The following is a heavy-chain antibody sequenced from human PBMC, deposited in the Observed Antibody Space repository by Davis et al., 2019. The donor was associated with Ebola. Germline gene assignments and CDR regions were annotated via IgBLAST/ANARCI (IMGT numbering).Heavy chain of an antibody. J-gene: IGHJ4*02. V-gene: IGHV3-53*01. CDR3: AKKAIVVVVAAGPEDYYFDY. Sequence: GESLKISCAASGFTVSSNYMSWVRQAPGKGLEWVSVIYSGGSTYYADSVKGRFTISRDNSKNTLYLQMNSLRAEDTAVYYCAKKAIVVVVAAGPEDYYFDYWGQGTLVTVSS. D-gene: IGHD2-15*01. CDR1: GFTVSSNY. CDR2: IYSGGST.